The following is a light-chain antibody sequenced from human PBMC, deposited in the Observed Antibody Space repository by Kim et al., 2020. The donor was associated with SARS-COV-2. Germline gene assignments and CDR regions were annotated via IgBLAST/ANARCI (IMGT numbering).Light chain of an antibody. J-gene: IGKJ2*01. CDR1: QSISSW. CDR2: DAS. V-gene: IGKV1-5*01. CDR3: QQYNSYLYT. Sequence: SASGGDRVTITCRASQSISSWLAWYQQKPGKAPKLLIYDASSLESGVPSRFSGSGSGTEFTLTISSLQPDDFATYYCQQYNSYLYTFGQGTKLEIK.